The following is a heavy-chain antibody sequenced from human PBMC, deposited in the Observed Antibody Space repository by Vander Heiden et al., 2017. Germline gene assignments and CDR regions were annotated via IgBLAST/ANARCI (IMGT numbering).Heavy chain of an antibody. V-gene: IGHV3-33*01. Sequence: QVQLLEAGGGVVQPGTSLRHSCAASGFTFSSYGMHWVRQAPGKGLEWVAVILYDGSNKYYADSVKGRFTISRDNSKNTLYLQMNSLRAEETAVYYCARDRGYCSSTSCYKGYYYYYGMDVWGQGTTVTVSS. J-gene: IGHJ6*02. D-gene: IGHD2-2*02. CDR3: ARDRGYCSSTSCYKGYYYYYGMDV. CDR1: GFTFSSYG. CDR2: ILYDGSNK.